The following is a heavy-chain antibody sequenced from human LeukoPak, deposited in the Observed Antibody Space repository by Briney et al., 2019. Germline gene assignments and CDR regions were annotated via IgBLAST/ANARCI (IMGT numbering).Heavy chain of an antibody. V-gene: IGHV3-23*01. CDR3: AKFEGSGSDYYYYYYMDA. Sequence: GGSLRLSCAASGFTFSSYAMSWVRQAPGKGLEWVSAISGSGGSTYYADSVKGRFTISRDNSKNTLYLQMNSLRAEDTAVYYCAKFEGSGSDYYYYYYMDAWGKGTTVTVSS. CDR2: ISGSGGST. D-gene: IGHD3-10*01. CDR1: GFTFSSYA. J-gene: IGHJ6*03.